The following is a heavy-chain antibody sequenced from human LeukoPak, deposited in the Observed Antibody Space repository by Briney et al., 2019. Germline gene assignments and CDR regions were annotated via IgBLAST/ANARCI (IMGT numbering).Heavy chain of an antibody. V-gene: IGHV3-30-3*01. Sequence: GGSLRLSCAASGFTFSSYAMHWVRQAPGKGLEWVAVILYDGSNKYYADSVKGRFTISRDNSKNTLYLQMNSLRAEDTAVYYCARDYDSSGYYSYYFDYWGQGTLVTVSS. CDR3: ARDYDSSGYYSYYFDY. J-gene: IGHJ4*02. CDR2: ILYDGSNK. CDR1: GFTFSSYA. D-gene: IGHD3-22*01.